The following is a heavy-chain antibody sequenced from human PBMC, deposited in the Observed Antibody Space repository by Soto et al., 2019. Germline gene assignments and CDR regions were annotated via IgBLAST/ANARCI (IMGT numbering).Heavy chain of an antibody. CDR1: GFTFNNYA. V-gene: IGHV3-23*01. J-gene: IGHJ4*02. CDR3: AALGLYYY. CDR2: FSGSGANT. D-gene: IGHD2-8*01. Sequence: PGGSLRLSCAASGFTFNNYAMNWVRQAPGKGLEWVSGFSGSGANTYYADSVKGRFTISRDNSRNTLYLQMNSLRAEDTAVYYCAALGLYYYWGQGTLVTVSS.